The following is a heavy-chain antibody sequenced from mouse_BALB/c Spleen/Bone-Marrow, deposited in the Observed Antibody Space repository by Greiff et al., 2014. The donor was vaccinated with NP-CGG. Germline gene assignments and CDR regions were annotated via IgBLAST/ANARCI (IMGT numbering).Heavy chain of an antibody. D-gene: IGHD1-1*01. CDR1: GYTFTSYW. Sequence: QVQLKQSGAELAKPGASVKMSCKASGYTFTSYWMHWVKQRPGQGPEWIGYINPSTGYTEYNQNFKDKATLTADKSSSTAYMQLSSLTSEDSAVYYCARRAYGSYGFPYWGQGTLVTVSA. CDR2: INPSTGYT. J-gene: IGHJ3*01. CDR3: ARRAYGSYGFPY. V-gene: IGHV1-7*01.